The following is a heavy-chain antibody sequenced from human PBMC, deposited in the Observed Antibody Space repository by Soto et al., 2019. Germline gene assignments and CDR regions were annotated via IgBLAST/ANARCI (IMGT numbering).Heavy chain of an antibody. D-gene: IGHD3-10*01. CDR2: ISYDGSNK. CDR3: AKDPVRGVPPYGFAFDI. CDR1: GFTFSSYG. J-gene: IGHJ3*02. Sequence: GGSLRLSCAASGFTFSSYGMHWVRQAPGKGLEWVAVISYDGSNKYYADSVKGRFTISRDNSKNTLYLQMNSLRAEDTAVYYCAKDPVRGVPPYGFAFDIWGQGTMVTVSS. V-gene: IGHV3-30*18.